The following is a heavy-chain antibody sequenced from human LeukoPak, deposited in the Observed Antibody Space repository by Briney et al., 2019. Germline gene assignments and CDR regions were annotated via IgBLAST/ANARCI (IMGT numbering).Heavy chain of an antibody. J-gene: IGHJ6*02. V-gene: IGHV1-69*13. CDR1: GYTFTNYD. Sequence: APVKVSCKTSGYTFTNYDINWVRQAPGRGLEWMGGIIPIFGTANYAQKFQGRVTITADESTSTAYMELSSLRSEDTAVYYCARDLGLGHPSYYYYYGMDVWGQGTTVTVSS. D-gene: IGHD3-16*01. CDR2: IIPIFGTA. CDR3: ARDLGLGHPSYYYYYGMDV.